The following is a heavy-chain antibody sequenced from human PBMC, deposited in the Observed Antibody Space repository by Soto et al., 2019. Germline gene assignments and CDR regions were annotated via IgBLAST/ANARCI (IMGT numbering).Heavy chain of an antibody. D-gene: IGHD4-17*01. CDR3: ARVDYDAFDI. Sequence: PGGSLRLSCAASGITVYNNYMSWVRQAPGKGLEWVSVIYSGGSTSYADSVKGRFTISRDGSKNTLYLQMNSLRAEDTAVYYCARVDYDAFDIWGQGTMVTVSS. V-gene: IGHV3-66*01. J-gene: IGHJ3*02. CDR1: GITVYNNY. CDR2: IYSGGST.